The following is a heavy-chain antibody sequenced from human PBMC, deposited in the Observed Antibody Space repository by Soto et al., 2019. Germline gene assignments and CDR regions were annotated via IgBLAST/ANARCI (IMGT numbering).Heavy chain of an antibody. V-gene: IGHV1-69*13. Sequence: SVKVSCKASGGTFSSYAISWVRQAPGQGLEWMGGIIPIFGTANYAQKFQGRVTITADESTSTAYMELSSLRSEDTAVYYCAREGDSGYYLDYWGQGTLVTSPQ. J-gene: IGHJ4*02. D-gene: IGHD2-21*02. CDR2: IIPIFGTA. CDR3: AREGDSGYYLDY. CDR1: GGTFSSYA.